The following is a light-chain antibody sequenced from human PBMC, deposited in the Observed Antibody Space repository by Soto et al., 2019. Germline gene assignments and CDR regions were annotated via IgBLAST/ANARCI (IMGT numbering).Light chain of an antibody. CDR1: QSISSY. J-gene: IGKJ5*01. V-gene: IGKV1-39*01. CDR3: QQSYSVPIT. Sequence: DIQMTQSPSSLSASVGDRVTITCRASQSISSYLNWYQQKPGKAPNLLIYGASNLQTGVPSRFSGSGSGTDFTLTINSLQPEDFATYYCQQSYSVPITFGQGTRLE. CDR2: GAS.